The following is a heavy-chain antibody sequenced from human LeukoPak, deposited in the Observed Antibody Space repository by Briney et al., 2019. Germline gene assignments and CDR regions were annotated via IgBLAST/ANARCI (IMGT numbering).Heavy chain of an antibody. D-gene: IGHD5-18*01. V-gene: IGHV3-30*18. CDR2: ISYDGSNK. Sequence: GGSLRLSCAASGFTFSSYGMHWVRQAPGKGLEWVAVISYDGSNKYYADSVKGRFTISRDNSKNTLYLQMNSLRAEDTAVYYCAKDSKRYSYGYDYWGQGTLVTVSS. CDR3: AKDSKRYSYGYDY. J-gene: IGHJ4*02. CDR1: GFTFSSYG.